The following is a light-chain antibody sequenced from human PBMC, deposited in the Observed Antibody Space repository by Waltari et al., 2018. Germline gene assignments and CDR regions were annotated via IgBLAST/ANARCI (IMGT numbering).Light chain of an antibody. CDR1: QSISTW. J-gene: IGKJ1*01. V-gene: IGKV1-5*03. CDR3: LQYTGNVWT. CDR2: EAS. Sequence: DIQMTQSPSTLSASVGDRVTITCRASQSISTWLAWYQQKPGTAPKLLSYEASRLQSGVPSRFSASGSGREFTLTISGLQPDDFASYYCLQYTGNVWTFGQGTKVEVQ.